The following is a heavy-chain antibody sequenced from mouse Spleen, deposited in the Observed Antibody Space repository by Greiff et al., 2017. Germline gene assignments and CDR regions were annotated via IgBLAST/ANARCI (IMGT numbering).Heavy chain of an antibody. Sequence: EVKLMESGGGLVQPGGSRKLSCAASGFTFSSFGMHWVRQAPEKGLEWVAYISSGSSTIYYADTVKGRFTISRDNPKNTLFLQMTSLRSEDTAMYYCASDDYGYAMDYWGQGTSVTVSS. D-gene: IGHD2-4*01. J-gene: IGHJ4*01. CDR2: ISSGSSTI. V-gene: IGHV5-17*02. CDR1: GFTFSSFG. CDR3: ASDDYGYAMDY.